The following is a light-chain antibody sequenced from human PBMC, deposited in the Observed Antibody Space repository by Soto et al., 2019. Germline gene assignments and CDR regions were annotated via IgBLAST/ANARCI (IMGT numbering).Light chain of an antibody. V-gene: IGKV2-28*01. CDR3: MQALQTPPA. Sequence: IVMTQSPLSLPVTPGEPASISCRSSQSLLHSNGYNYVDWYLQKPGQSPQILIYLGSNRASGVHDRFRGSGADTDFTLKISRGEAEDVGVYYCMQALQTPPAFGQGTKVEIK. J-gene: IGKJ1*01. CDR1: QSLLHSNGYNY. CDR2: LGS.